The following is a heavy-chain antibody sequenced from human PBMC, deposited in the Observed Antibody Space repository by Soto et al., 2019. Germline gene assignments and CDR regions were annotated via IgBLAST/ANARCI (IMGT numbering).Heavy chain of an antibody. Sequence: SETLSLTCTVSGGSISSYYWSWIRQPPGKGLEWIGYIYSNGNTNYNPSLKSRLTISIDPSKNQFSLKLSSLSAADTAVYYCARHSPPFFYGSGPWDVWGQGTTVTVS. CDR1: GGSISSYY. D-gene: IGHD3-10*01. J-gene: IGHJ6*02. CDR2: IYSNGNT. V-gene: IGHV4-59*08. CDR3: ARHSPPFFYGSGPWDV.